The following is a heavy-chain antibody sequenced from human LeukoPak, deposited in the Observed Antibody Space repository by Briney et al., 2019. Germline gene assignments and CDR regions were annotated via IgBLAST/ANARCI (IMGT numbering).Heavy chain of an antibody. D-gene: IGHD2-2*01. V-gene: IGHV4-59*01. CDR1: GGSITSYY. CDR2: VSYSGGT. Sequence: SETLSLTCTVSGGSITSYYWSWIRQPSGKGLEWIGYVSYSGGTNYNPSLKSRGTISVDTSMNRFSLKLNSVTAADTAVYYCARRDCGSTSCPFDYWGQGTLVTVSS. J-gene: IGHJ4*02. CDR3: ARRDCGSTSCPFDY.